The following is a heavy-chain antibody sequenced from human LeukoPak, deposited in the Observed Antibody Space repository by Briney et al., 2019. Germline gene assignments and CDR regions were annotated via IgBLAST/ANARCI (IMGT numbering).Heavy chain of an antibody. Sequence: SETLSLTCTVSGASITSSSYCWGWIRQPPGKGLEWIGSICYSGSTYYNASLKSRVTISVDTSRTHFSLKLSSVTAADTAVYYCARDLGIAARPDYWGQGTLVTVSS. J-gene: IGHJ4*02. CDR3: ARDLGIAARPDY. CDR1: GASITSSSYC. D-gene: IGHD6-6*01. CDR2: ICYSGST. V-gene: IGHV4-39*02.